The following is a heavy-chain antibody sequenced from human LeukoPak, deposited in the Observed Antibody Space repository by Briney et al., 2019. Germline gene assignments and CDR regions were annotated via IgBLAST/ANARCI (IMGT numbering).Heavy chain of an antibody. J-gene: IGHJ5*02. D-gene: IGHD3-9*01. CDR2: MNPNSGNT. V-gene: IGHV1-8*01. CDR3: ARHILTGLNWFDP. Sequence: ASVTVSCKASGYTFTSYDINWVRQAAGQGLEWMGWMNPNSGNTGYAQKFQGRVTMTRNTSISTAYMELSSLRSEDTAVYYCARHILTGLNWFDPWGQGTLVTVSS. CDR1: GYTFTSYD.